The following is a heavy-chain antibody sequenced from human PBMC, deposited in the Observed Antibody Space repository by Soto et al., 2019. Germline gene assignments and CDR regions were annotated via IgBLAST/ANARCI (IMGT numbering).Heavy chain of an antibody. Sequence: QVQLVQSGAEVKKPGSSVKVSCKASGGTFSSYAISWVRQAPGQGLEWMGGIIPIFGTADYAQKFQGRVTIPADEATSTGYTELSSLRSEDTAVYYCATGGMATIWLRLTPRYYFDYWGQGTLVTVSS. V-gene: IGHV1-69*12. CDR2: IIPIFGTA. CDR3: ATGGMATIWLRLTPRYYFDY. D-gene: IGHD5-12*01. CDR1: GGTFSSYA. J-gene: IGHJ4*02.